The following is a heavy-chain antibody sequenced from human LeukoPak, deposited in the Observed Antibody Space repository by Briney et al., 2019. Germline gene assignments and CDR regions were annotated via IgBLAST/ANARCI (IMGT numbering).Heavy chain of an antibody. CDR1: GFTFTSSA. CDR3: ARASRDGNNYGWYFDL. V-gene: IGHV1-58*01. CDR2: IVVGSGNT. D-gene: IGHD5-24*01. J-gene: IGHJ2*01. Sequence: SVKVSCKASGFTFTSSAVQWVRQARGQRLEWIGWIVVGSGNTNYAQKFQERVTITRDMSTSTAYMGLSSLRSEDTAVYYCARASRDGNNYGWYFDLWGRGTLVTVSS.